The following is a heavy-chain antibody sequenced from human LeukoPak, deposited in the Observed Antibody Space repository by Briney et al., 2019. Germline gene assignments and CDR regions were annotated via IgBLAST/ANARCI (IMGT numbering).Heavy chain of an antibody. CDR1: GYTFTTYG. J-gene: IGHJ4*02. Sequence: ASVKVSCKPSGYTFTTYGISWVRQAPGQGLEWMGWISGYNGNTNYAQKFQGRVTMTTGTSTSTAYMELRSLRSDDTAIYYCARDASLIIVSAAEFDYWGQGTLVTVSS. V-gene: IGHV1-18*01. CDR2: ISGYNGNT. CDR3: ARDASLIIVSAAEFDY. D-gene: IGHD2-2*01.